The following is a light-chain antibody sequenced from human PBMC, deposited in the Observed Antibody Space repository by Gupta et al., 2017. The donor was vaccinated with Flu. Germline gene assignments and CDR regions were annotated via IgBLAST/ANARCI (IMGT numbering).Light chain of an antibody. CDR3: QSYDSSLSGGV. CDR2: GNS. Sequence: QSVLPQPPSVSGAPGQRVTISCTGSSSNIGAGYDVHWYQQLPGTAPKLLIYGNSNRPSGVPDRFSGSKSGTSDSLAITGLQAEDEADYYCQSYDSSLSGGVFGGGIKLTVL. V-gene: IGLV1-40*01. CDR1: SSNIGAGYD. J-gene: IGLJ3*02.